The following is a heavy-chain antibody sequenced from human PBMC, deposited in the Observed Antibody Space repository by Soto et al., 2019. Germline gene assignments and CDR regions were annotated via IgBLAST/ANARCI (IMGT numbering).Heavy chain of an antibody. CDR1: GGTFGSYA. CDR3: ARDLTGSLRPYYGMDV. V-gene: IGHV1-69*13. CDR2: IIPIFGTA. Sequence: SVKVSCKASGGTFGSYAISWVRQAPRQGLEWMGGIIPIFGTANYAQKFQGRVTITADESTSTAYMELSSLRSEDTAVYYCARDLTGSLRPYYGMDVWGQGTTVTVSS. J-gene: IGHJ6*02. D-gene: IGHD3-9*01.